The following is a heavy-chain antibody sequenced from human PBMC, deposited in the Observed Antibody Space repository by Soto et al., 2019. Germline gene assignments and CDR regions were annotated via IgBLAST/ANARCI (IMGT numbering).Heavy chain of an antibody. V-gene: IGHV4-59*08. CDR1: SDPTSTHT. J-gene: IGHJ6*02. CDR3: VRQGIGPLHGLVDV. CDR2: IYETGGT. D-gene: IGHD3-10*01. Sequence: QVQLQESGPGMVKPSETLSLTCTVSSDPTSTHTWGWIRQTPGKGLEWIGYIYETGGTAYNPSLNGRVTISLDRCTKELALKLSSATAADTAMYHCVRQGIGPLHGLVDVWGRGTTVIVSS.